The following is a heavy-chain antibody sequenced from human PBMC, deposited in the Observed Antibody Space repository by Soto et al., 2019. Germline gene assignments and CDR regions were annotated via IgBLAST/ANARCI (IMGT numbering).Heavy chain of an antibody. CDR1: GYTFTSYG. CDR3: ARLSHGADAFDI. V-gene: IGHV1-18*01. D-gene: IGHD4-17*01. CDR2: ISAYNGNT. J-gene: IGHJ3*02. Sequence: ASVKVSCKASGYTFTSYGISWVRQAPGQGLEWMGWISAYNGNTNYAQKIQGRVTMTTDTSTSTAYMELRSLRSDDTAVYYCARLSHGADAFDIWGQGTMVTVSS.